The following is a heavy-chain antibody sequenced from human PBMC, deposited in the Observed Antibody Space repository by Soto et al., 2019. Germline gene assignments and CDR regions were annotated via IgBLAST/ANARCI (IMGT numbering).Heavy chain of an antibody. Sequence: QVQLVESGGGVVQPGRSLRLSCAASGFTFSSYGMHWVRQAPGKGLEWVAVISYDGSNKYYADSVKGRFTISRDNSKNTLYLQINSLRAGDTSVCDCAKDRTLSLFTSLDYWGQGTLVTVSS. J-gene: IGHJ4*02. CDR3: AKDRTLSLFTSLDY. V-gene: IGHV3-30*18. CDR2: ISYDGSNK. CDR1: GFTFSSYG. D-gene: IGHD3-10*02.